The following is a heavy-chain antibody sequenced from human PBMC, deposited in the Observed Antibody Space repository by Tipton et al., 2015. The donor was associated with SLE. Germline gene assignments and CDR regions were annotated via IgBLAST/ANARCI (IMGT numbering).Heavy chain of an antibody. J-gene: IGHJ4*02. CDR2: INANNGGI. Sequence: QLVQSGAEVKKPGASVKVSCKASGYTFTGYYMHWVRQAPGQGLEWMGWINANNGGIKYAQKFQGRVTLTRDTSISTVYMELSSLRWDDTAVYFCARGRDYWGQGTLVTVSS. V-gene: IGHV1-2*02. CDR3: ARGRDY. CDR1: GYTFTGYY.